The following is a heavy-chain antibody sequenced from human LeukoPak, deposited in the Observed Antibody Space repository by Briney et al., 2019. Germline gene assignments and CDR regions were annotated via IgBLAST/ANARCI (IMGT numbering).Heavy chain of an antibody. Sequence: GRSLRLSCAASGFTFSSYGMHWVRQAPGKGLEWVAVISYDGSTKYYTNSVKGRFTISRDNSKNTLYLQMNSLRAEDTAVYYCAKDDGSDSWRSIDYWGQGTLVTVSS. D-gene: IGHD3-3*01. J-gene: IGHJ4*02. CDR2: ISYDGSTK. V-gene: IGHV3-30*18. CDR3: AKDDGSDSWRSIDY. CDR1: GFTFSSYG.